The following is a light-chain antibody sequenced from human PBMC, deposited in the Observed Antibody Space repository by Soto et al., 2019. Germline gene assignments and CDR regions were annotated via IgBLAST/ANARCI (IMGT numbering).Light chain of an antibody. CDR3: QSYDSSNMRV. CDR2: EDN. V-gene: IGLV6-57*03. CDR1: SGSIASNY. Sequence: NFMLTQPHSVSESPGKTVTISCTRSSGSIASNYVQWYQQRPGSAPTTVIYEDNQRPSGVPDRFSGSIDSSSNSASLTISGLKTEDEADYYCQSYDSSNMRVFGGGTKVTVL. J-gene: IGLJ3*02.